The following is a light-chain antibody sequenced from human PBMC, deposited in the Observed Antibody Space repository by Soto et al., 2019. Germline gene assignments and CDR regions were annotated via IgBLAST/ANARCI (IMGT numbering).Light chain of an antibody. CDR2: DAS. CDR3: QQYDSFSVWT. CDR1: QTISSW. V-gene: IGKV1-5*01. Sequence: DIQMTQSPSTLSGPVGDRVTITCRASQTISSWLAWYQQKPGKAPKLLIFDASSLMSGVPSRFSGSGYGTEFTLTINRLQPDDSATYYCQQYDSFSVWTFGQGTKVDIK. J-gene: IGKJ1*01.